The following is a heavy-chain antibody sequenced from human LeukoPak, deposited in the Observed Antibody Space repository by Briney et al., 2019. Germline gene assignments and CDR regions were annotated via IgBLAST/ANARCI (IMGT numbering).Heavy chain of an antibody. CDR2: INPNSGGT. D-gene: IGHD2-21*02. CDR1: GYTFTGYY. CDR3: ARPYCGGDCNFDY. J-gene: IGHJ4*02. V-gene: IGHV1-2*06. Sequence: ASVKVSCKASGYTFTGYYMHWVRQAPGQGLEWMGRINPNSGGTNYAQKFQGGVTMTRDTSSSTAYMELSRLRSDDTAVYYCARPYCGGDCNFDYWGQGTLVTVSS.